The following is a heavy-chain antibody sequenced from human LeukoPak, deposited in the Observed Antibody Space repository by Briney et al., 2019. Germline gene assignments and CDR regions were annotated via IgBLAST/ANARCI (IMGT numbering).Heavy chain of an antibody. J-gene: IGHJ4*02. Sequence: GASVKVSCKASGYTFTSYGISWVRQAPGQGLEWMGWISAYNGNTNYAQKLQGRVTMTTDTSTSTAYMELRSLRSDDTAVYYCARDSVRELYYDFWSGHGAPDYWGQGTLVTVSS. CDR2: ISAYNGNT. CDR1: GYTFTSYG. V-gene: IGHV1-18*01. CDR3: ARDSVRELYYDFWSGHGAPDY. D-gene: IGHD3-3*01.